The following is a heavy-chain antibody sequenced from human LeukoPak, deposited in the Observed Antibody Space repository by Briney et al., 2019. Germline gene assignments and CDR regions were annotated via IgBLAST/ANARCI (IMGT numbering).Heavy chain of an antibody. D-gene: IGHD6-6*01. V-gene: IGHV3-7*01. CDR2: VKQDGSEK. CDR3: ATGRAAHLFDY. Sequence: GGPLRLSCAASGFTFSSHWMIWVRQAPGKGLEWVANVKQDGSEKYYVDSVKGRFTSSRVNAKNSLYLQMNSLRVEDTAVYYCATGRAAHLFDYWGQGTLVTVSS. J-gene: IGHJ4*02. CDR1: GFTFSSHW.